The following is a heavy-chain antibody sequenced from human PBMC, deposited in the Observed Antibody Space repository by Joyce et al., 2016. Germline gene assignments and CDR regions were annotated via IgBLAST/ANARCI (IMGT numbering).Heavy chain of an antibody. CDR2: INSDNSRI. D-gene: IGHD2-2*01. J-gene: IGHJ4*02. CDR3: TTPSCAN. V-gene: IGHV3-48*03. Sequence: EVQLVESGGGLVQPGGSLRLSCAASGIIFSNKEMNWVRQAPGKGREWVSSINSDNSRIHYADSVRGRFTSSRDNARNSLYLEMDYLRVDDTAIYYCTTPSCANWGQGSLVTVSS. CDR1: GIIFSNKE.